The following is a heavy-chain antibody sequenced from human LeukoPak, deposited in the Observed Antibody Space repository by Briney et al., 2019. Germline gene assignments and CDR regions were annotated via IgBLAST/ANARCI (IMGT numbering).Heavy chain of an antibody. CDR1: GGSFSGYY. CDR2: INHSGST. D-gene: IGHD5-18*01. V-gene: IGHV4-34*01. J-gene: IGHJ4*02. CDR3: ARERYSHGNNHFDS. Sequence: PSETLSLTCAVYGGSFSGYYWSWIRQPPGKGLEWIGEINHSGSTNYNPSLKSRVTISVDTSKNQFSLKLSSVTAADTAVYYCARERYSHGNNHFDSWGQGTLVTVSS.